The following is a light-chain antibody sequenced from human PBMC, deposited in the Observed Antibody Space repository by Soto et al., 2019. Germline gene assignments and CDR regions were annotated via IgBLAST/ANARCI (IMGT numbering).Light chain of an antibody. CDR2: KGT. V-gene: IGLV2-23*01. Sequence: QSALTQPASVSGSPGQSITISCTGTSNDVGSYNLVSWYQQHPGKAPQVILYKGTQRPSGVSSRFSGSTSGTAAFLTISGLQADDEADYFSCSSAPESTYVFGTGTKVTVL. CDR3: CSSAPESTYV. J-gene: IGLJ1*01. CDR1: SNDVGSYNL.